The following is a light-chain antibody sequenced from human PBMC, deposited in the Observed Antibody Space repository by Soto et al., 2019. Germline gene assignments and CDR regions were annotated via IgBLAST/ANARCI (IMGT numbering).Light chain of an antibody. CDR2: DAS. Sequence: AIQLTQSPSSLSACVGDRVTITCRASQGISSALAWYQQKPGEAPNLLIYDASSLESGVPSRFSGSGSGTDFILTISSLQPEDFATYYCQQFHSYPITFGQGTRLEIQ. CDR1: QGISSA. CDR3: QQFHSYPIT. J-gene: IGKJ5*01. V-gene: IGKV1-13*02.